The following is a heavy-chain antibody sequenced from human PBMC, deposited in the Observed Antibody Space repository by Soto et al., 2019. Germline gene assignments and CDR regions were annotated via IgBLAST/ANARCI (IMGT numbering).Heavy chain of an antibody. CDR2: IYYSGST. J-gene: IGHJ5*02. CDR3: ARHVRFLEWLSDNNWFDP. CDR1: GGSISSYY. V-gene: IGHV4-59*08. D-gene: IGHD3-3*01. Sequence: SETLSLTCTVSGGSISSYYWSWIRQPPGKGLEWIGYIYYSGSTNYNPSLKSRVTISVDTSKNQLSLKLSPVTATDTAVYYCARHVRFLEWLSDNNWFDPWGQGTLVTVSS.